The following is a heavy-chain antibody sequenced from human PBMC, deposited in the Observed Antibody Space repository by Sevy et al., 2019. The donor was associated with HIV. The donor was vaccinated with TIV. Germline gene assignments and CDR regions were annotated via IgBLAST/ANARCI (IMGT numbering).Heavy chain of an antibody. Sequence: SETLSLTCDVSGYYISSGYYWGWIRQSPGKGLEWIGNVYHTGGTFYNTSLKSRLTITLDTSKNQFSLRLTSVTASDTAVYYCARGLGFGGRISPPYNYFDPWGQGTLVTVSS. J-gene: IGHJ5*02. CDR1: GYYISSGYY. V-gene: IGHV4-38-2*01. CDR3: ARGLGFGGRISPPYNYFDP. CDR2: VYHTGGT. D-gene: IGHD3-16*01.